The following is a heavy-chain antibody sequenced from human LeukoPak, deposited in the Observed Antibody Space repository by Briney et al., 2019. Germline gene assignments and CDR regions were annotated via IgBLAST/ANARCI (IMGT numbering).Heavy chain of an antibody. CDR1: GFTFSSYS. J-gene: IGHJ4*02. Sequence: GGSLRLSCAASGFTFSSYSMNWVRQAPGKGLEWVSSISCSSSYIYYADSVKGRFTISRDNAKNSLYLQMNSLRAEDTAVYYCARDKQQLVHPFDYWGQGTLVTVSS. CDR3: ARDKQQLVHPFDY. V-gene: IGHV3-21*01. CDR2: ISCSSSYI. D-gene: IGHD6-13*01.